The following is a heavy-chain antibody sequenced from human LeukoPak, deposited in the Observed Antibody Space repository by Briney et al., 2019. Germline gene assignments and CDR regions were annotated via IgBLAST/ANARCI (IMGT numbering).Heavy chain of an antibody. J-gene: IGHJ4*02. CDR3: ARDPDITGTLYFDY. V-gene: IGHV4-59*01. CDR1: GGSISSYY. Sequence: SSETLSLTCAVYGGSISSYYWSWIRQPPGKGLEWIGYIYYSGSTNYNPSLKSRVTISVDTSKNQFSLKLSSVTAADTAVYYCARDPDITGTLYFDYWGQGTLVTVSS. CDR2: IYYSGST. D-gene: IGHD1-7*01.